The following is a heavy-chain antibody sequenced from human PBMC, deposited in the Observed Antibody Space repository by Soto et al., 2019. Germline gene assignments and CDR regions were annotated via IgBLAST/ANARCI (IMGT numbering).Heavy chain of an antibody. D-gene: IGHD2-2*01. J-gene: IGHJ6*02. CDR1: GGSISSSSYY. Sequence: QLQLQESGPGLVKPSETLSLTCTVSGGSISSSSYYWGWIRQPPGKGLEWIGSIYYSGSTYYNPSPKRRVTISVETSKNQFPLKLRSVTAADPAVYYCASPYCSSTSCHADYYYGMDVWGQGTTVTVSS. CDR3: ASPYCSSTSCHADYYYGMDV. CDR2: IYYSGST. V-gene: IGHV4-39*01.